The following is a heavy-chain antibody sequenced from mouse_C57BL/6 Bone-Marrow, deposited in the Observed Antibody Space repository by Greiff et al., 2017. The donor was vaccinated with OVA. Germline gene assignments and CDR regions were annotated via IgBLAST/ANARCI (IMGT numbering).Heavy chain of an antibody. Sequence: QVQLKESGAELVKPGASVKISCKASGYAFSSYWMNWVKQRPGKGLEWIGQIYPGDGDTNYNGKFKGKATLTADKSSSTAYMQLSSLTSEDSAVYFCARNVDYDWYFDVWGTGTTVTVSS. D-gene: IGHD2-4*01. CDR3: ARNVDYDWYFDV. J-gene: IGHJ1*03. CDR2: IYPGDGDT. CDR1: GYAFSSYW. V-gene: IGHV1-80*01.